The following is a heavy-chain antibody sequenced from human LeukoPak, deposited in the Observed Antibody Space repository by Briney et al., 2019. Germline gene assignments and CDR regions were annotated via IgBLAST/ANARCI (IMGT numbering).Heavy chain of an antibody. CDR1: GFTFSSYG. J-gene: IGHJ3*02. Sequence: GRSLRLSCAASGFTFSSYGMHWVRQAPGTGPEWVAVISYDGSNKYYADSVKGRFTISRDNSKNTLYLQMNSLRAEDTAVYYCARGTTVTTYLATNAFDIWGQGTMVTVSS. CDR3: ARGTTVTTYLATNAFDI. D-gene: IGHD4-17*01. CDR2: ISYDGSNK. V-gene: IGHV3-30*03.